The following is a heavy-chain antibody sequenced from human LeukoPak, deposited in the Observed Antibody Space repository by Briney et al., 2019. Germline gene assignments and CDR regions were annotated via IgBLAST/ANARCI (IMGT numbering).Heavy chain of an antibody. CDR3: ARGGIAAAAGLFDY. CDR2: MNPNSGNT. CDR1: GYTFTSYD. J-gene: IGHJ4*02. V-gene: IGHV1-8*01. D-gene: IGHD6-13*01. Sequence: ASVKVSCKASGYTFTSYDINWVRQATGQGLEWMGWMNPNSGNTGYAQKFQGRVTMTRNTSISTAYMDLSSLRSEDTAVYYCARGGIAAAAGLFDYWGQGTLVTVSS.